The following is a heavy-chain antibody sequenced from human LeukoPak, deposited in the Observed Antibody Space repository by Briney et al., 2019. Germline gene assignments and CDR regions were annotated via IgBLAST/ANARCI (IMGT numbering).Heavy chain of an antibody. CDR3: AKVHIPTNYYGSGSYYDY. CDR1: GFTFSSYW. J-gene: IGHJ4*02. D-gene: IGHD3-10*01. Sequence: PSGGSLRLSCAASGFTFSSYWMSWVRQAPGKGLEWVANIKQDGSEKYYVDSVKGRFTITRDNAKNSLYLQMNSLRAEDTALYYCAKVHIPTNYYGSGSYYDYWGQGTLVTVSS. CDR2: IKQDGSEK. V-gene: IGHV3-7*03.